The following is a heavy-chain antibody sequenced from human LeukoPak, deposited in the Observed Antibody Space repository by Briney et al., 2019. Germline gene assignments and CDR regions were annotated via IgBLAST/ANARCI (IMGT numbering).Heavy chain of an antibody. CDR1: GFTFSSYA. J-gene: IGHJ6*02. D-gene: IGHD5-12*01. CDR2: VSYDGSSE. Sequence: GRSLRLSCAASGFTFSSYAMHWVRQAPGKGLEWVAVVSYDGSSEYYADSVKGRFTISRDNSKNTLYLQMNSLRAEDTAVYYCARVRRWLQLLSWGMDVWGQGTTVTVSS. CDR3: ARVRRWLQLLSWGMDV. V-gene: IGHV3-30-3*01.